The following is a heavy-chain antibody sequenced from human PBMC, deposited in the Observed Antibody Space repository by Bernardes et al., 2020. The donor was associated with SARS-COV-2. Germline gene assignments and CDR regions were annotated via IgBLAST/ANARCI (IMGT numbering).Heavy chain of an antibody. CDR1: GDSITSHY. V-gene: IGHV2-5*01. J-gene: IGHJ4*02. CDR2: INFNGRT. D-gene: IGHD3-3*01. CDR3: AHARHRITIFGVVITTPWYFDY. Sequence: TLSLTCSVSGDSITSHYWGWIRQPPGKGLEWIGDINFNGRTNNSPSLKSRLTITKDTSKNQVVLTMTNMDPVDTATYYCAHARHRITIFGVVITTPWYFDYWGQGTLVTVSS.